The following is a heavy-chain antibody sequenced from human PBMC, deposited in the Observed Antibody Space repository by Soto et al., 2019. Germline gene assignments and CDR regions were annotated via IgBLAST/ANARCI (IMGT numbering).Heavy chain of an antibody. D-gene: IGHD1-1*01. J-gene: IGHJ4*02. CDR1: GFTFSNYW. V-gene: IGHV3-7*01. CDR3: GGGTAFDF. Sequence: ESGGGLVQPGGSLRLSCAASGFTFSNYWMNWVCQAPGKGLEWVANIKQDGSQQYYLDSVKGRFTVSRDNAKNSLYLQMNSLRADDTAVYYCGGGTAFDFWGQGTLVTVSS. CDR2: IKQDGSQQ.